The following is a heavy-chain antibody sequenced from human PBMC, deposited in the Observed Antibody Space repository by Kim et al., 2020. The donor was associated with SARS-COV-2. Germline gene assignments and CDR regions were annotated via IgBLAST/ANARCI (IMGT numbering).Heavy chain of an antibody. J-gene: IGHJ3*02. Sequence: GGSLRLSCAASGFTFSDYYMSWIRQAPGKGLEWVSYISSSSSYTNYADSVKGRFTLSRDNAKNSLYLQMNSLRAEDTAVYYCAREGSMIANAFDIWGQGTMVTVSS. D-gene: IGHD3-22*01. CDR2: ISSSSSYT. V-gene: IGHV3-11*05. CDR3: AREGSMIANAFDI. CDR1: GFTFSDYY.